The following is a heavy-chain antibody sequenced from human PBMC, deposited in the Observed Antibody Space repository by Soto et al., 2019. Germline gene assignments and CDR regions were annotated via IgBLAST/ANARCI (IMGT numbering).Heavy chain of an antibody. CDR3: ARDFGVINTRGAFDI. CDR2: IYHSGST. D-gene: IGHD3-16*01. Sequence: QVQLQESGPGLVKPSGTLSLTCAVSGGSISSSNWWSWVRQPPGKGLEWIGEIYHSGSTNYNPSLKRRVTISVDKSKNQFSLTLSSVTAADTAVYYCARDFGVINTRGAFDIWGQGTMVTVSS. J-gene: IGHJ3*02. CDR1: GGSISSSNW. V-gene: IGHV4-4*02.